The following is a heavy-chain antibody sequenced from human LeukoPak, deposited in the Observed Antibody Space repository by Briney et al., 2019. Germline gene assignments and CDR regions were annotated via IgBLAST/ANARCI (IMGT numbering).Heavy chain of an antibody. CDR3: AREPPYGDYFDY. J-gene: IGHJ4*02. V-gene: IGHV1-18*01. D-gene: IGHD4-17*01. CDR2: ISAYNGNT. CDR1: GYTFTSYG. Sequence: ASVKVSCKASGYTFTSYGISWVRQAPGQGLEWMGWISAYNGNTDYAQKLQGRVTMTTDTSTSTAYMELRSLRSDDTAVYYCAREPPYGDYFDYWGQGTLVTVSS.